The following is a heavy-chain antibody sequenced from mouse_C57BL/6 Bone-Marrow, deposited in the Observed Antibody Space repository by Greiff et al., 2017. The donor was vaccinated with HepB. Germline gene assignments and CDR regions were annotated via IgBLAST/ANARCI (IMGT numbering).Heavy chain of an antibody. D-gene: IGHD1-1*01. CDR3: ARYYGSRYWYFDV. CDR2: ISSGSSTI. V-gene: IGHV5-17*01. Sequence: EVQRVESGGGLVKPGGSLKLSCAASGFTFSDYGMHWVRQAPEKGLEWVAYISSGSSTIYYADTVKGRFTISRDNAKNTLFLQMTSLRSEDTAMYYCARYYGSRYWYFDVWGTGTTVTVSS. CDR1: GFTFSDYG. J-gene: IGHJ1*03.